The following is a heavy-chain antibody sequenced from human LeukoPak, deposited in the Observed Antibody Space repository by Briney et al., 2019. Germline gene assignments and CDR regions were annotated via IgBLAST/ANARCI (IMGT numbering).Heavy chain of an antibody. V-gene: IGHV4-39*07. CDR2: IYYSGST. CDR3: ARSYSGYGI. CDR1: GGSISSSSYY. J-gene: IGHJ4*02. Sequence: ESSETLSPTCTVSGGSISSSSYYWGWIRQPPGKGLEWIGSIYYSGSTYYNPSLKSRVTISVDTSKNQFSLKLSSVTAADTAVYYCARSYSGYGIWGQGTLVTVAS. D-gene: IGHD5-12*01.